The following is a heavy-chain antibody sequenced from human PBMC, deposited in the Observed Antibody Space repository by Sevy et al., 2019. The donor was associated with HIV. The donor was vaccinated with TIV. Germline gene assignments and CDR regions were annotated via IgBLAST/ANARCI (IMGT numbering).Heavy chain of an antibody. CDR1: GFTFSSYA. Sequence: GGSLRLSCAASGFTFSSYAMHWVRQAPGKGLEWVAVISYDGSNKYYADSVKGRFTISRDNSKNTLYLQMNSLRAEDTAVYYCARDREDYGDYTRGNYYYYYGMDVWGQGTTVTVSS. D-gene: IGHD4-17*01. CDR3: ARDREDYGDYTRGNYYYYYGMDV. CDR2: ISYDGSNK. V-gene: IGHV3-30-3*01. J-gene: IGHJ6*02.